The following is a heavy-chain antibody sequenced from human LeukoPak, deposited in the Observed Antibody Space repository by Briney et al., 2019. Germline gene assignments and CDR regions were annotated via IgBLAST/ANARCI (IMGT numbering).Heavy chain of an antibody. CDR1: GYTFSSYY. J-gene: IGHJ6*03. V-gene: IGHV1-46*01. CDR3: AGDGYGLGAYYYMVV. D-gene: IGHD3-22*01. CDR2: INPSDGST. Sequence: GASVKVSCTASGYTFSSYYMHWVRQAPGQGLEWMGIINPSDGSTSYAQKSPGRRTMTTETSTIKLFSRLGSLRSEDTAALYCAGDGYGLGAYYYMVVWGKGTTVTVSS.